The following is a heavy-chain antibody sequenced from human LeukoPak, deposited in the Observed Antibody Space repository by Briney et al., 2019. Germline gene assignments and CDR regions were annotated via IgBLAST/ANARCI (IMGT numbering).Heavy chain of an antibody. CDR2: INHSGST. J-gene: IGHJ6*04. D-gene: IGHD2-15*01. CDR1: GGSFSGYY. CDR3: ARGRGGYCSGGSCYSGYYYYYGMDV. V-gene: IGHV4-34*01. Sequence: SETLSLTCAVYGGSFSGYYWSWIRQPPGKGLEWIGEINHSGSTNYNPSLKSRVTISVDTSKNHFSLKLSSVTAADTAVYYCARGRGGYCSGGSCYSGYYYYYGMDVWGKGTTVTVSS.